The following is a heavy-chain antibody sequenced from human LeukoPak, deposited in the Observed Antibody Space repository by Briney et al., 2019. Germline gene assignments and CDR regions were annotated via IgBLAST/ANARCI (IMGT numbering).Heavy chain of an antibody. Sequence: PGGSLRLSCAASGFTFSSYGMHWVRQTPGKGLEWVAFIRYGGSNKYYADSVKGRFTISRDNSKNTLYLQMNSLRPEDTAVFYCAKDSMSESSGYYLLDYWGQGTLVTASS. D-gene: IGHD3-22*01. CDR2: IRYGGSNK. CDR1: GFTFSSYG. CDR3: AKDSMSESSGYYLLDY. V-gene: IGHV3-30*02. J-gene: IGHJ4*02.